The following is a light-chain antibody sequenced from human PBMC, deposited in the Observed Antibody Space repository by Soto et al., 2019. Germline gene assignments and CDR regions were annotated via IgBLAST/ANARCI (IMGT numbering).Light chain of an antibody. CDR3: QQYNSYSAIT. CDR2: DAS. CDR1: QGISTF. J-gene: IGKJ5*01. V-gene: IGKV1-13*02. Sequence: AIQLTQSPSSLSASLGDRVTIACRSSQGISTFLAWYQQKPGKAPRLLIYDASSLESGVPSRFSGSGSGTEFTLTISSLQPDDFATYYCQQYNSYSAITFGQGTRLEI.